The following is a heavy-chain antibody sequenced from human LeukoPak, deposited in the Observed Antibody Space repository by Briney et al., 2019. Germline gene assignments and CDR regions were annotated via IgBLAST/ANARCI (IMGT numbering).Heavy chain of an antibody. V-gene: IGHV1-24*01. D-gene: IGHD2-8*01. Sequence: ASVKVSCKVSGYTLTELSMHWVRQAPGKGLEWMGGFDPEDGETIYAQKFQGRVTMTEDTSTDTAYMELSSLRSEDTAVYYCAQYCTNDVCRYYFDYWGQGTLVTVSS. CDR3: AQYCTNDVCRYYFDY. CDR1: GYTLTELS. CDR2: FDPEDGET. J-gene: IGHJ4*02.